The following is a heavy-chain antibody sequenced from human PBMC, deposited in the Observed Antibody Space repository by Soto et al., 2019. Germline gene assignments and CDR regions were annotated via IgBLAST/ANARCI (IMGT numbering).Heavy chain of an antibody. CDR1: GGSISSYY. V-gene: IGHV4-59*01. CDR2: IYYSGIT. D-gene: IGHD1-20*01. CDR3: ARYKSNYYYGMHV. J-gene: IGHJ6*02. Sequence: QVQLQESGPGLVKPSETLSLTCTVSGGSISSYYWSWIRQPPGKGLEWIGYIYYSGITNYNPSLKSRVTISVYTSKNQFSLKLSSVTAADTAVYYCARYKSNYYYGMHVWGQGTTVTVSS.